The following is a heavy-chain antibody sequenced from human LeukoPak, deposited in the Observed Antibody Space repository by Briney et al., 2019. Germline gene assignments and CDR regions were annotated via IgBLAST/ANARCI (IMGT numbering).Heavy chain of an antibody. J-gene: IGHJ4*02. V-gene: IGHV3-7*03. D-gene: IGHD4-11*01. CDR1: GFSVSGNY. CDR2: IKQDGSEM. CDR3: VRSPFSNGY. Sequence: GGSPRLSCAASGFSVSGNYMTWVRQAPGKGLEWVANIKQDGSEMYYVDSVKGRFTISRDNAKNSLYLQMNSLRAEDTAVYYCVRSPFSNGYWGQGTLVTVSS.